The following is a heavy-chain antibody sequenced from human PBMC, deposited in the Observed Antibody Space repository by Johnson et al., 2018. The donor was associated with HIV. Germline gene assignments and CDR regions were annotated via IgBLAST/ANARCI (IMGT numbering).Heavy chain of an antibody. V-gene: IGHV3-15*01. CDR1: GFTVSSNY. Sequence: VQLVESGEGLVKPGGSLRLSCAASGFTVSSNYMSWVRQAPGKGLEWVGRIKSKTDGGTIDYAAPVKGRFTIPRDDSKNTLYLQMNSLKPEDTALYYCNTDRVDGGGSYYNAFDIWGQGTMVTVSS. CDR2: IKSKTDGGTI. J-gene: IGHJ3*02. CDR3: NTDRVDGGGSYYNAFDI. D-gene: IGHD1-26*01.